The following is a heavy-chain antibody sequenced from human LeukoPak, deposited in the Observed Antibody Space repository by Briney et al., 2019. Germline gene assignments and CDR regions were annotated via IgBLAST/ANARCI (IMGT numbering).Heavy chain of an antibody. V-gene: IGHV3-23*01. CDR3: AKVTRWAAGTFVY. Sequence: GGSLRLSCAASGFTFSSYAMSWVRQAPGKGLEWVSAISGSGGSTYYADSVKCRFTISRDNSKNTLYPQMNSLRAEDTAVYYCAKVTRWAAGTFVYWGQGTLVTVSS. CDR2: ISGSGGST. CDR1: GFTFSSYA. J-gene: IGHJ4*02. D-gene: IGHD6-13*01.